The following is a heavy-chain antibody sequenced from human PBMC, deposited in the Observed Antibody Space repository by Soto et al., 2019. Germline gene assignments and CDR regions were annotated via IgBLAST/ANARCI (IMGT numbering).Heavy chain of an antibody. Sequence: ASVEVSCKASGYTFTSYGISWVRQAPGQGLEWMGWISAYNGNTNYAQKLQGRVTMTTDTSTSTAYMEQMSLRPNDTAVYYCAGHEEYSNSFDYWGQGTLVTASS. CDR1: GYTFTSYG. CDR2: ISAYNGNT. V-gene: IGHV1-18*01. J-gene: IGHJ4*02. CDR3: AGHEEYSNSFDY. D-gene: IGHD6-6*01.